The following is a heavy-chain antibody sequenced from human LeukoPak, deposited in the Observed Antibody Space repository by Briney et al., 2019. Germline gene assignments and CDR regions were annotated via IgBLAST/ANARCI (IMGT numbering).Heavy chain of an antibody. J-gene: IGHJ4*02. CDR2: ISYDGSNK. V-gene: IGHV3-30*18. D-gene: IGHD6-13*01. Sequence: GGSLRLSCAASGFTFSSYGMHWVRQAPGKGLEWVAVISYDGSNKYYADSAKGRFTISRDNSKNTLYLQMNSLRAEDTAVYYCAKVKGTGSSWYPVRGYFDYWGQGTLVTVSS. CDR3: AKVKGTGSSWYPVRGYFDY. CDR1: GFTFSSYG.